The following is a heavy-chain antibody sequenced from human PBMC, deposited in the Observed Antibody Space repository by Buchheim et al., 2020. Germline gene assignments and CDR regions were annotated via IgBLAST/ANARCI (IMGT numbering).Heavy chain of an antibody. V-gene: IGHV4-59*08. Sequence: QVQLQESGPGLVKPSETLSLTCTVSGGSISSYYWSWIRQPPGKGLEWIGDVFYSGSTNYNPSLKSRVTISVDTSKNQFSLKLSSVTAADTAVYYCARRGQWLDTNWFDPWGQGTL. CDR1: GGSISSYY. CDR3: ARRGQWLDTNWFDP. CDR2: VFYSGST. J-gene: IGHJ5*02. D-gene: IGHD6-19*01.